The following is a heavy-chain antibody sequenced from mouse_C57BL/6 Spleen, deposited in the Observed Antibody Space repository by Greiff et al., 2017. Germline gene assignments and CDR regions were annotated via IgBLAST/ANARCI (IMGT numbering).Heavy chain of an antibody. CDR3: ARGTTVVATDY. CDR1: GYTFTSYR. Sequence: QVQLQQPGAELVKPGASVKLSCKASGYTFTSYRMHWVKQRPGQGLEWIGMIHPNSGSTNYNEKFKSKATLTVDKSSSTAYMQLSSLTSEDSAVYYCARGTTVVATDYWGQGTTLTVSS. J-gene: IGHJ2*01. CDR2: IHPNSGST. V-gene: IGHV1-64*01. D-gene: IGHD1-1*01.